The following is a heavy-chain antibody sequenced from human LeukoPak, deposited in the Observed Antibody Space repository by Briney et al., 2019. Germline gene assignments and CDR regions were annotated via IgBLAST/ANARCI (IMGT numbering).Heavy chain of an antibody. CDR3: ATGYSYGYGSGPDY. CDR2: ISSSSSYV. Sequence: GGSLRLSCAASGFTFSSYSMNWVRQAPGKGQEWDSSISSSSSYVYYADSVKGRFTISRDNAKNSLYLQMNSLRAEDTAVYYCATGYSYGYGSGPDYWGQGTLVTVSS. D-gene: IGHD5-18*01. J-gene: IGHJ4*02. CDR1: GFTFSSYS. V-gene: IGHV3-21*01.